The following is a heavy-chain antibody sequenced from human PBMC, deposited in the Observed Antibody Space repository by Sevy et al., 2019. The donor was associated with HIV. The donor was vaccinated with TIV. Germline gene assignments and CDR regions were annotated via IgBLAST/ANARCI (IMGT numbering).Heavy chain of an antibody. CDR1: GFPFSSHW. Sequence: GGSLRLSCAASGFPFSSHWMTWVRQAPGKGLDWVASIKQDGSEIYYVDSVKGRFTISRDNAKNSVYLQMNSLRVEDTALYYCTTGHQELGMRGQGTLVTVSS. CDR3: TTGHQELGM. CDR2: IKQDGSEI. D-gene: IGHD6-13*01. V-gene: IGHV3-7*01. J-gene: IGHJ4*02.